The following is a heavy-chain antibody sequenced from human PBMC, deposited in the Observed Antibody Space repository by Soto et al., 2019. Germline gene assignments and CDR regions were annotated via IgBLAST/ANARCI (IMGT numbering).Heavy chain of an antibody. CDR3: ARESGRELRYFDWLPSGSYGMDV. CDR2: INPSGGST. J-gene: IGHJ6*02. Sequence: GASVKVSCKASGYTFTSYYMHWVRQAPGQGLEWMGIINPSGGSTSYAQKFQGRVTMTRDTSTSTVYMELSSLRSEDTAVYYCARESGRELRYFDWLPSGSYGMDVWGQGTTVTVSS. V-gene: IGHV1-46*01. CDR1: GYTFTSYY. D-gene: IGHD3-9*01.